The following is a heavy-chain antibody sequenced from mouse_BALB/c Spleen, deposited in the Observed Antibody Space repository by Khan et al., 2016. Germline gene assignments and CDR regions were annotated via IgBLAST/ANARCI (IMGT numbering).Heavy chain of an antibody. CDR3: ARTGDYPYYAMDY. J-gene: IGHJ4*01. V-gene: IGHV9-3*02. Sequence: QPQSFHSGPELKKPGETVKISCKASGYTFTNYGMNWVKQAPGKGLKWMGWINSNTGEPTYAEEFKGRFAFSLETSASTAYLQINNLKNEDTATYFCARTGDYPYYAMDYWGQGTSVTVSS. D-gene: IGHD2-13*01. CDR1: GYTFTNYG. CDR2: INSNTGEP.